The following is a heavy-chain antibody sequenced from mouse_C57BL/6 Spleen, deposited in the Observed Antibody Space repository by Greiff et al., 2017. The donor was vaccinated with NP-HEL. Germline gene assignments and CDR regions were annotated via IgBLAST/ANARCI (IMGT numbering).Heavy chain of an antibody. V-gene: IGHV1-7*01. J-gene: IGHJ4*01. Sequence: VQLQQSGAELAKPGASVKLSCKASGYTFTSYWMHWVKQRPGQGLEWIGYINPSSGYTKYNQKFKDKATLTADKSSSTAYMQLSSLTYEDSAVYYCAGADSKRAMLRDYWGQGTSVTVSS. D-gene: IGHD2-5*01. CDR2: INPSSGYT. CDR1: GYTFTSYW. CDR3: AGADSKRAMLRDY.